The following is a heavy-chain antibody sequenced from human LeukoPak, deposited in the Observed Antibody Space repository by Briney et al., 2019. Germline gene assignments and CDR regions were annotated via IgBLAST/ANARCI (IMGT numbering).Heavy chain of an antibody. Sequence: GGSLRLSCAASGFTFSSYAMSWVRRAPGKGLEWVSAILGSGSSTYYADSVKGRFTISRDNSKNTLYLQMNSLRAEDTAVYYCAKAKYDYGDPVGWFDPWGQGTLVTVSS. D-gene: IGHD4-17*01. CDR1: GFTFSSYA. CDR3: AKAKYDYGDPVGWFDP. V-gene: IGHV3-23*01. J-gene: IGHJ5*02. CDR2: ILGSGSST.